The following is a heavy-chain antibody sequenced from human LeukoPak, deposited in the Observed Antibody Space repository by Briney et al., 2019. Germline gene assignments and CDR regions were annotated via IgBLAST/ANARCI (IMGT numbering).Heavy chain of an antibody. Sequence: GGSLRLSCAASGFTFSNYAMHWVRQAPGKGLEWVAVISYDASNKYYADSVKGRFTISRDNSKNTLYLQMNSLSAEDTAVYYCAKDMRYSSALSTFDYWGQGTLVTVSS. D-gene: IGHD6-19*01. CDR1: GFTFSNYA. V-gene: IGHV3-30-3*01. CDR2: ISYDASNK. CDR3: AKDMRYSSALSTFDY. J-gene: IGHJ4*02.